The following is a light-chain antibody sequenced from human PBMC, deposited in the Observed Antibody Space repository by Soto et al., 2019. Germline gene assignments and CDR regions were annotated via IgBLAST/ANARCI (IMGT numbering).Light chain of an antibody. V-gene: IGLV1-51*01. J-gene: IGLJ1*01. Sequence: QSVLTQPPSVSAAPGQKVTISCSGSSSNIGNNYVSWYQQLPGTAPKLLIYDNNKRPSGIPDRFSGSKSGTSATLGITGLQTGDEAEYYCGTWDSSLSAGVVFGTGTKVTVL. CDR3: GTWDSSLSAGVV. CDR2: DNN. CDR1: SSNIGNNY.